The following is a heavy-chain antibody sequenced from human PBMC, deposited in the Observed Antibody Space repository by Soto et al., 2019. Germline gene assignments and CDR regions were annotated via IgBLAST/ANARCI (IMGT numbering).Heavy chain of an antibody. CDR3: ARGIYDFWSGYYFDY. CDR1: GFTVGSNY. D-gene: IGHD3-3*01. J-gene: IGHJ4*02. Sequence: TGGSLRLSCAASGFTVGSNYMSWVRQAPGKGLEWVSVIYSGGSTYYADSVKGRFTISRDNSKNTLYLQMNSLRAEDTAVYYCARGIYDFWSGYYFDYWGQGTLVTVSS. V-gene: IGHV3-66*01. CDR2: IYSGGST.